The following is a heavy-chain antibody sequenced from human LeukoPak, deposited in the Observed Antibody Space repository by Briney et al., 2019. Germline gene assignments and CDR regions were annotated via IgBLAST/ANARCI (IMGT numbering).Heavy chain of an antibody. CDR2: ISGSGGST. CDR3: AKDRQWLTQGPFDY. D-gene: IGHD6-19*01. V-gene: IGHV3-23*01. Sequence: GGSLRLSCAASGFTFSSYAMSWVRQAPGKGLEWVSAISGSGGSTYYADSVKGRFTISRDNPKNTLYMQMNNLRAEDTAVYYCAKDRQWLTQGPFDYWGQGNLVTVSS. J-gene: IGHJ4*02. CDR1: GFTFSSYA.